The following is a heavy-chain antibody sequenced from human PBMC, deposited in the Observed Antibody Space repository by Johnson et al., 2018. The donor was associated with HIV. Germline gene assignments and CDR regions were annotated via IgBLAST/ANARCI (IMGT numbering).Heavy chain of an antibody. Sequence: VQLVESGGGVVQPGRSLRLSCAASGFTFSSYAMSWVRQAPGKGLEWVSAISGSGGSTYYADSVTGRFTISRDNSKNTLYLQMNSLRAEDTAVYYCAKGRTGYSSSLAPDAFDIWGQGTMVTVSS. D-gene: IGHD6-13*01. V-gene: IGHV3-23*04. CDR2: ISGSGGST. CDR3: AKGRTGYSSSLAPDAFDI. J-gene: IGHJ3*02. CDR1: GFTFSSYA.